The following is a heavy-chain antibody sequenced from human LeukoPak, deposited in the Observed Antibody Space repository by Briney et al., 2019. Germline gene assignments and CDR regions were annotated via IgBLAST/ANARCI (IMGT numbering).Heavy chain of an antibody. CDR3: ATYRQVLLPFES. V-gene: IGHV3-21*04. D-gene: IGHD2/OR15-2a*01. J-gene: IGHJ4*02. CDR1: VFTFSTYN. Sequence: GGSLRLSCAASVFTFSTYNMNWVRQAPGKGLEWVSSITSSSRYTFYADSVKGRFTISRDNSKNTLYLQMNSLRAEDTAIYYCATYRQVLLPFESWGQGTLVTVSS. CDR2: ITSSSRYT.